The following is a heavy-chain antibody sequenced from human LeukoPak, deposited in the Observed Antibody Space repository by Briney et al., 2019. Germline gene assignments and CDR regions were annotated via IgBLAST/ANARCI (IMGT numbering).Heavy chain of an antibody. D-gene: IGHD6-19*01. CDR1: GFTFSSYS. CDR2: ISSSSSYI. CDR3: AKAPYSSGWFRFDY. J-gene: IGHJ4*02. Sequence: GGSLRLSCAASGFTFSSYSMNWVRQAPGKGLEWVSSISSSSSYIYYADSVKGRFTISRDNSKNTLYLQMNSLRAEDTAVYYCAKAPYSSGWFRFDYWGQGTLVTVSS. V-gene: IGHV3-21*04.